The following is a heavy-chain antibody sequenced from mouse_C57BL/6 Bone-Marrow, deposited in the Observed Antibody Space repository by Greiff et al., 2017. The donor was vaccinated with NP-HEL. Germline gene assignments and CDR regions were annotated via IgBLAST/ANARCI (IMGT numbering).Heavy chain of an antibody. Sequence: QVQLQQPGAELVRPGSSVKLSCKASGYTFTSYWMHWVKQRPIQGLEWIGNIDPSDSETHYNQKFKDKATLTVDKSSSTAYMQLSSLTSEDSAVYYCARSGDDDGAWFAYWGQGTLVTVSA. CDR1: GYTFTSYW. D-gene: IGHD1-2*01. CDR2: IDPSDSET. CDR3: ARSGDDDGAWFAY. J-gene: IGHJ3*01. V-gene: IGHV1-52*01.